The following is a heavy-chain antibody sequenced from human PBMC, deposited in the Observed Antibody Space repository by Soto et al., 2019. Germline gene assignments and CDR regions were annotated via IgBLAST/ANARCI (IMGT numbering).Heavy chain of an antibody. D-gene: IGHD4-17*01. Sequence: KVQDRVTTTTDTSTSTAYMELRSLRSDDTAVYYCARKEDYGDYVDYWGQGTLVTVSS. J-gene: IGHJ4*02. CDR3: ARKEDYGDYVDY. V-gene: IGHV1-18*01.